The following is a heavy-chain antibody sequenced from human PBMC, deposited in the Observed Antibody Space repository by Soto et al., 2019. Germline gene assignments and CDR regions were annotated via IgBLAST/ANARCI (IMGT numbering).Heavy chain of an antibody. CDR1: GFTFNKYA. CDR3: TKAGPSSGYYYASDY. V-gene: IGHV3-23*01. CDR2: ITGSAGST. Sequence: GGSLRLSCAASGFTFNKYAMNWVRQAPGKGLEWVSAITGSAGSTYYADSVKGRFTISRDNSKNTLYLQMNSLRAEDTALYYCTKAGPSSGYYYASDYWGQGTLVTVSS. J-gene: IGHJ4*02. D-gene: IGHD3-22*01.